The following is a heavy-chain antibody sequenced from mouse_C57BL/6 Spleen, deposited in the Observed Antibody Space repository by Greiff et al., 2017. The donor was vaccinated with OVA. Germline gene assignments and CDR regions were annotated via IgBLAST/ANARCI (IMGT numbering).Heavy chain of an antibody. J-gene: IGHJ2*01. CDR1: GYTFTSYG. CDR3: ARSTTVVAYYFDY. V-gene: IGHV1-58*01. Sequence: DVKLVESGAELVRPGSSVKMSCKTSGYTFTSYGINWVKQRPGQGLEWIGYIYIGNGYTEYNEKFKGKATLTSDTSSSTAYMQLSSLTSEDSAIYFCARSTTVVAYYFDYWGQGTTLTVSS. CDR2: IYIGNGYT. D-gene: IGHD1-1*01.